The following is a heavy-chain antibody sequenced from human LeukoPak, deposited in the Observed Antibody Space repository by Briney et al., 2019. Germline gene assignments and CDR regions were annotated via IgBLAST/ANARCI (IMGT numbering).Heavy chain of an antibody. CDR1: GGSISSYY. CDR2: IYYSGST. V-gene: IGHV4-59*01. D-gene: IGHD6-13*01. J-gene: IGHJ1*01. CDR3: ASSSSWYSEYFQH. Sequence: PSETLSLTCTVSGGSISSYYWSSIRQPPGKGLEWIGYIYYSGSTNYNPSLKSRVTISVDTSKNQFSLKLSSVTAADTAVYYCASSSSWYSEYFQHWGQGTLVTVSS.